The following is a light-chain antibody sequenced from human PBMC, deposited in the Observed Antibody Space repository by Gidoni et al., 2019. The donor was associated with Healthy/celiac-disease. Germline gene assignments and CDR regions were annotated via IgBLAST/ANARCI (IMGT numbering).Light chain of an antibody. CDR3: AAWDDSLSGHWV. Sequence: QSVLTQPPSASGTPGQRVTISCSGSRSNLGSNYVYWYQQLPGTAPKLLIYRNNQRPSGAPDRFSGSKSGTSASLAISGLRSEDEADYYCAAWDDSLSGHWVFGGGTKLTVL. J-gene: IGLJ3*02. CDR1: RSNLGSNY. V-gene: IGLV1-47*01. CDR2: RNN.